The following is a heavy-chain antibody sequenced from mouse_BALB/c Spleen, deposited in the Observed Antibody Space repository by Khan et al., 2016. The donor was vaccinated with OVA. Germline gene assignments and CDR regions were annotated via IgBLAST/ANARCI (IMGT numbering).Heavy chain of an antibody. CDR2: ISSDGDYT. D-gene: IGHD2-1*01. J-gene: IGHJ3*01. CDR1: GFTFSTYA. CDR3: ARSAYGNFAY. Sequence: EVQVVESGGGLVKPGGSLKLSCAASGFTFSTYAMSWVRQTPEKRLEWVATISSDGDYTYYPDNVTGRFTISRDNAKNTLYLQMSSLRSEDTAMYYCARSAYGNFAYWGQGTLGTVSA. V-gene: IGHV5-9-3*01.